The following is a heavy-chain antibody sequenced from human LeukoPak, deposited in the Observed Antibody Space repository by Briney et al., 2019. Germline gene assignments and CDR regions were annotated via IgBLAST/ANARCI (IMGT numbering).Heavy chain of an antibody. Sequence: GRSLRLSCAASGFTFSSYGMHWVRQAPGKGLEWGAVISYDGSNKYYADSVKGRFTISRDNSKNTLYLQMNSLRAEDTAVYYCAKGVTTTVTTYLDYWGQGTLVTVSS. CDR1: GFTFSSYG. CDR3: AKGVTTTVTTYLDY. V-gene: IGHV3-30*18. J-gene: IGHJ4*02. D-gene: IGHD4-17*01. CDR2: ISYDGSNK.